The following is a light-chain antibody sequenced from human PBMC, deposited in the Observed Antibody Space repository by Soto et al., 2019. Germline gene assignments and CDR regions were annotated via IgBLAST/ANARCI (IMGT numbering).Light chain of an antibody. J-gene: IGKJ1*01. V-gene: IGKV1-5*01. CDR3: QPYNRYWT. CDR1: QSISSW. Sequence: DIPMTHTPSTLSASVGDRVTITFRASQSISSWLAWYQQKPGKAPKLLIYDASSLESGVPSRFSGSGSGTEFTLTISSLPPDDFATYYCQPYNRYWTGAQGTKVDIK. CDR2: DAS.